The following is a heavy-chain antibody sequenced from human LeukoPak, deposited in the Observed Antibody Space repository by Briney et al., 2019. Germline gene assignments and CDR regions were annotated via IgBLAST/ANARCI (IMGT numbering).Heavy chain of an antibody. CDR3: ARVGIVATMDY. J-gene: IGHJ4*02. Sequence: GGSLRLSCAASGFSVSGHYMSWVRQAPGKGLQWVSILFTDGTTYYADSVRGRFAISRDSYRNTLYLHMTGLRADDTALYFCARVGIVATMDYWGQGTLVTVSS. CDR1: GFSVSGHY. CDR2: LFTDGTT. D-gene: IGHD5-12*01. V-gene: IGHV3-53*01.